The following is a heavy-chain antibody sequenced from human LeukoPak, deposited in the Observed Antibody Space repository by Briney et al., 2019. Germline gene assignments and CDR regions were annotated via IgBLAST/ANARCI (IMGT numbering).Heavy chain of an antibody. V-gene: IGHV3-23*01. CDR1: EFDFSSHA. CDR2: ISISGSKT. D-gene: IGHD4-17*01. Sequence: GGSLRLSCAASEFDFSSHAMTWVRQAPGKGLEWVSAISISGSKTYYADSVKGRFTISRDNSKNTLYLQMSSLRAEDTAVYYCANEIRPNDYWGQGTQVTVSS. J-gene: IGHJ4*02. CDR3: ANEIRPNDY.